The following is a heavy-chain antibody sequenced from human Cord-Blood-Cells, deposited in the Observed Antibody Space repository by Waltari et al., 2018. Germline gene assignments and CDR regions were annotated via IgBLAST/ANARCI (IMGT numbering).Heavy chain of an antibody. J-gene: IGHJ5*02. D-gene: IGHD3-3*01. CDR3: ARDAPSIFGGFDP. CDR1: GGSISSHY. V-gene: IGHV4-59*11. Sequence: QVQLQVSGPRLVTPSETLSLTCPVSGGSISSHYWSWIRKPPGNGLEWIGYIYYSGSTNYSPARKSRVAISVDTSKNQFSLKLSSVTAADTAVYYCARDAPSIFGGFDPWGQGTLVTVSS. CDR2: IYYSGST.